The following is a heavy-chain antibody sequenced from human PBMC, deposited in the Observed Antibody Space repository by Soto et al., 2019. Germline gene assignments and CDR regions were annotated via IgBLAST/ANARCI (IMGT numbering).Heavy chain of an antibody. V-gene: IGHV3-9*01. CDR1: GFTFDDYV. D-gene: IGHD3-3*01. Sequence: EMQLVESGGGLVQPGRSLRLSCAASGFTFDDYVMHWVRQVPGKGLEWVSGISWNSAKIVYADSVKGRFTISRDNAKNSLYLQMNSLRSEDTAVYYCTKSLTIVAGAMDVWGQGTTVTVAS. CDR3: TKSLTIVAGAMDV. J-gene: IGHJ6*02. CDR2: ISWNSAKI.